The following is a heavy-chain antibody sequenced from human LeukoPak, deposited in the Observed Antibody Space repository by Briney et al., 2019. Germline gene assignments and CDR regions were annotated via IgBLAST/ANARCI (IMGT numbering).Heavy chain of an antibody. CDR3: ARDRGTGPQG. J-gene: IGHJ4*02. D-gene: IGHD3/OR15-3a*01. CDR2: INPSGNST. CDR1: GYTFISYY. Sequence: GASVKVSCKASGYTFISYYIHWVRQAPGQGLEWMGIINPSGNSTSYAQKFQGRVTMTRDTSTSTVYMELSSLRSEDTAVYYCARDRGTGPQGWGQGTLVTVSS. V-gene: IGHV1-46*01.